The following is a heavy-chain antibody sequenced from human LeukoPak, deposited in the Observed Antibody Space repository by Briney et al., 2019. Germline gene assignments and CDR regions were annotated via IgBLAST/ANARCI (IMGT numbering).Heavy chain of an antibody. CDR2: ISSSSSYI. J-gene: IGHJ6*03. CDR1: GFTFSSYS. Sequence: GGSLRLSCAASGFTFSSYSMNWVRQAPGKGLEWVSSISSSSSYIYYADSVKGRFTISRDNAKNSLFLQMNSLRAEDTAVYYCAREDYGDYSLYYMDVWGKGTTVTISS. D-gene: IGHD4-17*01. CDR3: AREDYGDYSLYYMDV. V-gene: IGHV3-21*01.